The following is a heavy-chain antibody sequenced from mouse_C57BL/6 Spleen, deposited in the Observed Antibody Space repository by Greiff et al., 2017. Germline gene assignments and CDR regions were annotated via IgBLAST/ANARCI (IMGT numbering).Heavy chain of an antibody. V-gene: IGHV5-17*01. D-gene: IGHD1-1*01. J-gene: IGHJ4*01. CDR3: ARSYGTIGYAMDY. CDR2: ISSGSSTI. Sequence: EVKLMESGGGLVKPGGSLKLSCAASGFTFSDYGMHWVRQAPEKGLEWVAYISSGSSTIYYADTVKGRFTISRDNAKNTLFLQMTSLRSEDTAMYYCARSYGTIGYAMDYWGQGTSVTVSS. CDR1: GFTFSDYG.